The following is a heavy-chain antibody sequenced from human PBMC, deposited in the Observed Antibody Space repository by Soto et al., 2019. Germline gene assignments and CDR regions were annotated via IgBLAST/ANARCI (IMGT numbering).Heavy chain of an antibody. CDR2: IYYSGST. J-gene: IGHJ5*02. D-gene: IGHD6-13*01. Sequence: SETLSLTCTVSGGSISSSSYYWGWIRQPPGKGLEWIGSIYYSGSTYYNPSLKSRVTISVDTSKNQFSLKLSSVTAADTAVYYCATLSDPPLYSSSWSYNWFDPWGQGTLVTVSS. CDR1: GGSISSSSYY. V-gene: IGHV4-39*01. CDR3: ATLSDPPLYSSSWSYNWFDP.